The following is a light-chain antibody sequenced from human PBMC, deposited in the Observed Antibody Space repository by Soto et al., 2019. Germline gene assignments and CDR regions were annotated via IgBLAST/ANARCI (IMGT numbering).Light chain of an antibody. J-gene: IGLJ2*01. Sequence: QSALTQPRSVSGSPGQSVTLSCSGSGSDVGGYDFVSWYQQHPGKAPKLIIYDVSKRPSGVPDRYSGSKSGNTASLTISGLQAEDEADYYCCSFAGTYTVVFGGGTKRTVL. CDR1: GSDVGGYDF. CDR3: CSFAGTYTVV. CDR2: DVS. V-gene: IGLV2-11*01.